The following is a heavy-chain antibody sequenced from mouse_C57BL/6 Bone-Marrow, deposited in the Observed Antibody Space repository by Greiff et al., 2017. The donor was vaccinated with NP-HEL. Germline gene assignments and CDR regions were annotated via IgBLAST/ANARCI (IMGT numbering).Heavy chain of an antibody. CDR2: IYPGNSDT. J-gene: IGHJ2*01. D-gene: IGHD2-10*02. CDR3: TKSRRWYGKGYFDY. CDR1: GYTFTSYW. Sequence: VQLQQSGTVLARPGASVKMSCKTSGYTFTSYWMHWVKQRPGQGLDWIGAIYPGNSDTSYNQKFKGKAKLTAVTSASTAYMELSSLTTEDSAVYDCTKSRRWYGKGYFDYWGQGTTLTVSS. V-gene: IGHV1-5*01.